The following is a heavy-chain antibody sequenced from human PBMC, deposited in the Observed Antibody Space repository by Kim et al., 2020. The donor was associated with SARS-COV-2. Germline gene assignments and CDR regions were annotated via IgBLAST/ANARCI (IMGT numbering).Heavy chain of an antibody. CDR2: ISDNGGRT. V-gene: IGHV3-64D*06. CDR3: VKGFSYNRQTFDI. Sequence: GGSLRLSCSASGFTFSNYAMHWVRQAAPKGLEYVSTISDNGGRTYYADSVKGRFTVSRDNSKNTLYLQMSSLRDEDTAVYYCVKGFSYNRQTFDIWGQGT. J-gene: IGHJ3*02. CDR1: GFTFSNYA. D-gene: IGHD1-20*01.